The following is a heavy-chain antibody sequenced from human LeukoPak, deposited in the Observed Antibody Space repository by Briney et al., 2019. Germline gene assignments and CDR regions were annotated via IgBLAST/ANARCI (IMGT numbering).Heavy chain of an antibody. V-gene: IGHV5-51*01. J-gene: IGHJ4*02. CDR1: GSIFTAYW. D-gene: IGHD2/OR15-2a*01. CDR3: ARLARRWSASRHFLLY. CDR2: IYPDDSDT. Sequence: GESLKISCQASGSIFTAYWIAWARQMPGKGLEWMGIIYPDDSDTTDSPSFQGQVTISADKSIRTAYLQWCILKASDTAMYYCARLARRWSASRHFLLYWGQGTLVTVSS.